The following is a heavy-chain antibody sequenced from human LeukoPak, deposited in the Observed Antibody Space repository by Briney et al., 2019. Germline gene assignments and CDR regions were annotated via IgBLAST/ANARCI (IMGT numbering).Heavy chain of an antibody. CDR3: AAGVALFDY. V-gene: IGHV4-59*01. CDR2: IYYSGST. D-gene: IGHD3-3*01. CDR1: GFTFSSYS. Sequence: GSLRLSCAASGFTFSSYSMNWVRQAPGKGLEWIGYIYYSGSTNYNPSLKSRVTISVDTSKNQFSLKLSSVTAADTAVYYCAAGVALFDYWGQGTLVTVSS. J-gene: IGHJ4*02.